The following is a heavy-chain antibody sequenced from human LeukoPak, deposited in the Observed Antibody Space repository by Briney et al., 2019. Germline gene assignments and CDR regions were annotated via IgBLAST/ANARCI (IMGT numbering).Heavy chain of an antibody. Sequence: GASVKVSCKASGYTFTSYYMHWVRQVPGQGLEWMGIINPSGGSTSYAQKFQGRVTMTRDTSTSTVYMELSSLRSEDTAVYYCARDVGGNDFWSGYTFHWGQGTLVTVSS. V-gene: IGHV1-46*01. CDR3: ARDVGGNDFWSGYTFH. D-gene: IGHD3-3*01. CDR2: INPSGGST. J-gene: IGHJ4*02. CDR1: GYTFTSYY.